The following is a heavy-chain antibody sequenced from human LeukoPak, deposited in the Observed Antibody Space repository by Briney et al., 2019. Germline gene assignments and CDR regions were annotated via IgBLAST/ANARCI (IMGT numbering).Heavy chain of an antibody. CDR1: GLTFSSYA. CDR2: ISGSGGST. V-gene: IGHV3-23*01. J-gene: IGHJ4*02. CDR3: ARVTFGGVIVLDY. D-gene: IGHD3-16*02. Sequence: PGGSLRLSCAASGLTFSSYAMSWVRQAPGKGLEWVSAISGSGGSTYYADSVKGRFTISRDNSKNTLYLQMNSLRAEDTAVYYCARVTFGGVIVLDYWGQGTLVTVSS.